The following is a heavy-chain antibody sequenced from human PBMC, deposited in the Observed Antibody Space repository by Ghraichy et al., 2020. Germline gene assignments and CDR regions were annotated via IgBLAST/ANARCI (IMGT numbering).Heavy chain of an antibody. CDR2: IWNDGNNR. D-gene: IGHD4-17*01. Sequence: LSLTCAASGVTFSSYGWHWVRQAPGKGLEWVAVIWNDGNNRDYAGSVKGRFTISRDISKNTVYLQMNSLSAEDTAVYYCARNYGDYDAFDYWGQGTLVTVSS. V-gene: IGHV3-33*01. J-gene: IGHJ4*02. CDR1: GVTFSSYG. CDR3: ARNYGDYDAFDY.